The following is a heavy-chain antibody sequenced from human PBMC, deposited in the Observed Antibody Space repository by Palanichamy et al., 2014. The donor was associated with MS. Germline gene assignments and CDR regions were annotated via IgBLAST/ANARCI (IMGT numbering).Heavy chain of an antibody. D-gene: IGHD5-18*01. J-gene: IGHJ3*02. V-gene: IGHV4-59*08. CDR2: IYYSGST. CDR1: GGSISSYY. CDR3: ARHADTAMVIGAFDI. Sequence: QVQLQESGPGLVKPSETLSLTCTVSGGSISSYYWSWIRQPPGKGLEWIGYIYYSGSTNYNPSLKSRVTISVDMSKNQFSLKLSSVTAADTAVYYCARHADTAMVIGAFDIWGQGTMVTVSS.